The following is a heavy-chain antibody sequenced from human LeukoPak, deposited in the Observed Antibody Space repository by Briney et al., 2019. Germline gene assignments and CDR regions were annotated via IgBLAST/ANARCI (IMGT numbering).Heavy chain of an antibody. CDR2: IYYSGST. J-gene: IGHJ4*02. D-gene: IGHD3-9*01. CDR1: GCSISSYY. CDR3: ACAPRNYDILTGYYIDKIDY. Sequence: SETLSLTCTVSGCSISSYYWSWLRQPPGKGLEWVGYIYYSGSTNYNPSPENRVTRSVDTSTHQFSLTLSSVTAADRDVYYCACAPRNYDILTGYYIDKIDYWGQGTLVTVSS. V-gene: IGHV4-59*01.